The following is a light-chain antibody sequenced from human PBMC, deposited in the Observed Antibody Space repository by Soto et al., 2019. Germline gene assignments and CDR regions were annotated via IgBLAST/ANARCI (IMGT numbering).Light chain of an antibody. V-gene: IGKV4-1*01. CDR1: QTILYGSHNKNY. J-gene: IGKJ3*01. CDR3: HQYDSPPFA. CDR2: WSS. Sequence: IVMTQSPDSLGVSLGERATINCKSNQTILYGSHNKNYLSWYQQKPGQPPKLLIYWSSTRKYGVPERFSGSGSGTDFTLSISNLQAEDVAVYYCHQYDSPPFAFGPGTKVHL.